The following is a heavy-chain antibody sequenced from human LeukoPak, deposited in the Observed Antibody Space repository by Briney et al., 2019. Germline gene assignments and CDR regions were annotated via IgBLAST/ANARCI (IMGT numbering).Heavy chain of an antibody. CDR3: ARGPPIDDYGDLNWFDP. CDR2: IIPILGIA. Sequence: SVKVSCKASGGTFSSYAISWVRQAPGQGLEWKGRIIPILGIANYAQKFQGRVTITADKSTSTAYMELSSLRAEDTAVYHCARGPPIDDYGDLNWFDPWGQGTLVTVSS. V-gene: IGHV1-69*04. J-gene: IGHJ5*02. D-gene: IGHD4-17*01. CDR1: GGTFSSYA.